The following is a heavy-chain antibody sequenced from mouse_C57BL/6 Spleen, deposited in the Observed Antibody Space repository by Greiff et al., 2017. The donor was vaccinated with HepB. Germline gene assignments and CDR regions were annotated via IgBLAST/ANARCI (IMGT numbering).Heavy chain of an antibody. V-gene: IGHV1-82*01. CDR1: GYAFSSSW. Sequence: VKLMESGPELVKPGASVKISCKASGYAFSSSWMNWVKQRPGKGLEWIGRIYPGDGDTNYNGKFKGKATLTADKSSSTAYVQLSSLTSEDSAVYFCAREEMNYYAMDYWGQGTSVTVS. CDR3: AREEMNYYAMDY. J-gene: IGHJ4*01. CDR2: IYPGDGDT.